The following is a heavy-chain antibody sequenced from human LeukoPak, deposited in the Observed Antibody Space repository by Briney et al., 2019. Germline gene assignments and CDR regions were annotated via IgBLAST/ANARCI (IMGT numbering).Heavy chain of an antibody. Sequence: SETLSLTCTVSGDSISSSSYYWSWIRQPPGKGLEWIGYIYYSGSTNYNSSLKSRVTISVDTSKNQFSLKLSSVTAADTAVYYCARDDHQDAFDIWGQGTMVTVSS. D-gene: IGHD1-14*01. J-gene: IGHJ3*02. CDR1: GDSISSSSYY. V-gene: IGHV4-61*01. CDR3: ARDDHQDAFDI. CDR2: IYYSGST.